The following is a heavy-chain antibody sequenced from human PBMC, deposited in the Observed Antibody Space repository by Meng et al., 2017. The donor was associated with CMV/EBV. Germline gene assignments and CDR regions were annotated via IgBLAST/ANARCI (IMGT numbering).Heavy chain of an antibody. Sequence: DVHLMWSGVGWVRPARLLSPTFVAYGFKLIFNWMTWFPQSPGKEREWVPNIGKDGSDIYYVDSVKGRFTISIDNDKNSVFLQMNSLRVEDTAVYFCARDPDWHEFDYWGRRTLVTVSS. D-gene: IGHD3-9*01. CDR3: ARDPDWHEFDY. CDR1: GFKLIFNW. CDR2: IGKDGSDI. V-gene: IGHV3-7*04. J-gene: IGHJ4*02.